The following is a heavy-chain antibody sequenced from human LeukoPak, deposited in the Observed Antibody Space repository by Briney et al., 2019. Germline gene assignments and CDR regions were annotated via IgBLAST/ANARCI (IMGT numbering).Heavy chain of an antibody. Sequence: SGTLSLTCTVSGGSISSSSYYWGWIRQPPGKGLEWIGSIYYSGSTYYNPSLKSRVTISVDTSKNQFSLKLSSVTAADTAVYYCARHVLSGYLNYWYFDLWGRGTLVTVSS. V-gene: IGHV4-39*01. CDR3: ARHVLSGYLNYWYFDL. J-gene: IGHJ2*01. D-gene: IGHD3-3*01. CDR1: GGSISSSSYY. CDR2: IYYSGST.